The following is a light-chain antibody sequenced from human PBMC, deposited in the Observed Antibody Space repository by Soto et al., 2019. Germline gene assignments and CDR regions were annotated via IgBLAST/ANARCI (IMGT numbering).Light chain of an antibody. J-gene: IGKJ3*01. CDR3: QQYGSSLRVT. CDR1: QSVSSSY. CDR2: DAS. Sequence: EIGLTQSPATLSLSPGERATLSSGTSQSVSSSYLAWYQQKPGLAPRLLIYDASSRAPGIPDRFSGSGSGTAYTIPTSRLVPEEFAVYYCQQYGSSLRVTFGPGTKVDIK. V-gene: IGKV3D-20*01.